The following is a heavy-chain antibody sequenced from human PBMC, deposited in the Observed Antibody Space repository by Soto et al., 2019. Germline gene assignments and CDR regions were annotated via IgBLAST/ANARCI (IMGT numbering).Heavy chain of an antibody. Sequence: GGSLRLSCAASGFTFSSYWMSWVRQAPGKGLEWVANIKQDGSEKYYVDSVKGRFTISRDNAKNSLYLQMNSLRVEDTAVYFCARGMMDRGTYCGPTSCPYYFDSWGQGALVTVSS. CDR2: IKQDGSEK. J-gene: IGHJ4*02. V-gene: IGHV3-7*01. D-gene: IGHD2-2*01. CDR3: ARGMMDRGTYCGPTSCPYYFDS. CDR1: GFTFSSYW.